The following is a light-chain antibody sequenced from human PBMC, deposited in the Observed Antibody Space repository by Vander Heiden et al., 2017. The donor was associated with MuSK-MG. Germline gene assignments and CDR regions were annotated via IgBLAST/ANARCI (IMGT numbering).Light chain of an antibody. Sequence: ILLTQSPATLSLSPGERATLSCRASQSVSSYLAWYQQKPGQAPRLLIYDASNRATGIPARFSGSGSGTDFTLTISSLEPEDFAVYYCQQRSNWPPKITFGHGTKVDIK. CDR1: QSVSSY. J-gene: IGKJ3*01. V-gene: IGKV3-11*01. CDR2: DAS. CDR3: QQRSNWPPKIT.